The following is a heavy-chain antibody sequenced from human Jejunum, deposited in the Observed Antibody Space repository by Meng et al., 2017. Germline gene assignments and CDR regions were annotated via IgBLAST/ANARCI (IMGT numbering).Heavy chain of an antibody. Sequence: GGSLRPSCAASGFIFSSYGMHWVRQAPGKGLEWVTDITEDGSKTYYAESVKGRFTISRDNSKNTLFLQMNSLRVEDTAVYYCARDWSSTITVIDHWGQGTRVTGSS. CDR1: GFIFSSYG. D-gene: IGHD5-24*01. CDR3: ARDWSSTITVIDH. V-gene: IGHV3-30*04. CDR2: ITEDGSKT. J-gene: IGHJ4*02.